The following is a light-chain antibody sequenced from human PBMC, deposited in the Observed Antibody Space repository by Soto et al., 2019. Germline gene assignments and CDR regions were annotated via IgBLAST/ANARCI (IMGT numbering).Light chain of an antibody. Sequence: EIVLTQSPGTLSLSPGERATLSCRASQSVTKNNLNWYQQKPGQAPRLLIFGASTRATGIPARFSGSGSGTEFTLTISSLQSEDFAVYYCQQYNKWPPITFGQGTRLEIK. CDR3: QQYNKWPPIT. CDR1: QSVTKNN. J-gene: IGKJ5*01. CDR2: GAS. V-gene: IGKV3-15*01.